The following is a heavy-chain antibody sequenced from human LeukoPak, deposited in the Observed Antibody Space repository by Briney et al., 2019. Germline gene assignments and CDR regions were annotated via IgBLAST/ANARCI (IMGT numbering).Heavy chain of an antibody. Sequence: GGSLRLSCAASGFTFSSCAMHWVRQAPGKGLEWVAVISYDGSNKYYADSVKGRFTISRDNSKNTLYLQMNSLRAEDTAVYYCARDGSEYYYDSSGYLGYWGQGTLVTVSS. CDR2: ISYDGSNK. D-gene: IGHD3-22*01. CDR3: ARDGSEYYYDSSGYLGY. V-gene: IGHV3-30-3*01. CDR1: GFTFSSCA. J-gene: IGHJ4*02.